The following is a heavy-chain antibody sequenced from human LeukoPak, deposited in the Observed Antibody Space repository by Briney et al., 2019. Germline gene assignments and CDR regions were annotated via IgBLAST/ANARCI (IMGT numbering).Heavy chain of an antibody. D-gene: IGHD1-26*01. CDR2: ISSDGGRT. J-gene: IGHJ4*02. Sequence: GGSLRLSCSASGFTFSSFAMFWVRQAPGRGLEYVSGISSDGGRTNYADSVKARFTISRGNSKVTLYLQMTSLRPEDTAIYYCVKDPSGNCFYFDYWGQGTLVTVSS. V-gene: IGHV3-64D*09. CDR3: VKDPSGNCFYFDY. CDR1: GFTFSSFA.